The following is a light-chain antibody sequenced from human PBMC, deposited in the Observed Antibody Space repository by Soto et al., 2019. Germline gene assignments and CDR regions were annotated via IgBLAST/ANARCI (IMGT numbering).Light chain of an antibody. Sequence: EIVMTQSPATLSVSPGERATLSCRASQSVGSGLSWYQQKPDQAPRLLIYGASTRATGIPARFSGSGSGTEFTRTISSLQSEDYAVYYCQQYNNWPPYTFGQGTKVEIK. V-gene: IGKV3-15*01. J-gene: IGKJ2*01. CDR2: GAS. CDR3: QQYNNWPPYT. CDR1: QSVGSG.